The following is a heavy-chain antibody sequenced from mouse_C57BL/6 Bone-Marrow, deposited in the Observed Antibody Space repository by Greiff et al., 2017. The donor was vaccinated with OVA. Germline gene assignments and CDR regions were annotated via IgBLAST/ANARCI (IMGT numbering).Heavy chain of an antibody. Sequence: QVQLQQSGAELVRPGTSVKVSCKASGYAFTNYLIEWVKQRPGQGLEWIGVINPGSGGTNYNEKFKGKATLTADKSSSTAYMQLSSLTSEDSAVYFCAREGAQLRPLYAMDYWGQGTSVTVSS. V-gene: IGHV1-54*01. J-gene: IGHJ4*01. CDR3: AREGAQLRPLYAMDY. CDR1: GYAFTNYL. CDR2: INPGSGGT. D-gene: IGHD3-2*02.